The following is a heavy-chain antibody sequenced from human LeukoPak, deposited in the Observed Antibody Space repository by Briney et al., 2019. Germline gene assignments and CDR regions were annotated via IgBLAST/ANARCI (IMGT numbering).Heavy chain of an antibody. D-gene: IGHD2-2*01. V-gene: IGHV1-69*06. Sequence: SVKVSCKASGGTFSSYAISWVRQAPGQGLEWMGGIIPIFGTANYAQKFQGRVTITADKSTSTAYMELSSLRSEDTAVYNCARVGDDCSSTSCTTYNWFDPWGQGTLVTVSS. CDR1: GGTFSSYA. J-gene: IGHJ5*02. CDR3: ARVGDDCSSTSCTTYNWFDP. CDR2: IIPIFGTA.